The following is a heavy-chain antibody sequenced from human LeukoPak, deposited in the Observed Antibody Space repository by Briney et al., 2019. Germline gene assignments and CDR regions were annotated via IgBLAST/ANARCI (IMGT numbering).Heavy chain of an antibody. CDR3: AGPYYYYMDV. J-gene: IGHJ6*03. V-gene: IGHV3-66*01. CDR2: IYSGGST. CDR1: GFTFSNYA. Sequence: PGGSLRLSCAASGFTFSNYAMNWVRQAPGKGLEWVSVIYSGGSTYYADSVKGRFTISRDNSKNTLYLQMNSLRAEDTAVYYCAGPYYYYMDVWGKGTTVTISS.